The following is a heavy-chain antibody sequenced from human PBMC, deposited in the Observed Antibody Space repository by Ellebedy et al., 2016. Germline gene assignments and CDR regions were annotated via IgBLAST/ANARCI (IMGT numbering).Heavy chain of an antibody. V-gene: IGHV3-33*06. J-gene: IGHJ6*02. Sequence: GESLKISCAASGFTFSTYGMHWVRQAPGKGLEWVAVIWYDESNKYYADSVKGRFTISRDNSKNTLYLQMNSLRAEDTAVYYCAKGMRYYYYYGMDVWGQGTTVTVSS. CDR1: GFTFSTYG. CDR3: AKGMRYYYYYGMDV. CDR2: IWYDESNK.